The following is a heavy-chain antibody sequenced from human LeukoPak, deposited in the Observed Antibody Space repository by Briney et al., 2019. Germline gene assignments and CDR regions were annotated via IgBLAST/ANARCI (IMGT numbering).Heavy chain of an antibody. CDR2: ISSSSSTI. Sequence: GGSLRLSCAASGFTFSSCSMNWVRQAPGKGLEWVSYISSSSSTIYYADSVKGRFTISRDNAKNSLYLQMNSLRAEDTAVYYCARVGGYCSSTSCPNNWFDPWGQGTLVTVSS. CDR1: GFTFSSCS. D-gene: IGHD2-2*01. V-gene: IGHV3-48*01. CDR3: ARVGGYCSSTSCPNNWFDP. J-gene: IGHJ5*02.